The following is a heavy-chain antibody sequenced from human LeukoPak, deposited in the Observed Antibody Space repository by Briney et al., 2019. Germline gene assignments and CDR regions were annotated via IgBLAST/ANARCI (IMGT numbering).Heavy chain of an antibody. CDR1: GGSICSSSYY. Sequence: SETLSLTCTVSGGSICSSSYYWGWIRQPPGKGLEWIGSIYYSGSTYYNPSLKSRVTISVDTSKNQFSLKLSSVTAADTAVYYCARRDYYYYGMDVWGQGTTVTVSS. CDR3: ARRDYYYYGMDV. J-gene: IGHJ6*02. V-gene: IGHV4-39*01. CDR2: IYYSGST.